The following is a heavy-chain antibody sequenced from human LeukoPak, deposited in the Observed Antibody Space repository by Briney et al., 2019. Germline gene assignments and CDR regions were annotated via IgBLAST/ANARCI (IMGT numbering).Heavy chain of an antibody. CDR3: ARGLWFHYGMDV. D-gene: IGHD3-10*01. Sequence: SETLSLTCAVYGGSFSGYHWSWIRQPPGKGLEWIGEINHSGSTNYNPSLKSRVTISVDTSKNQFSLKLSSVTAADTAVYYCARGLWFHYGMDVWGQGTTVTVSS. CDR1: GGSFSGYH. J-gene: IGHJ6*02. CDR2: INHSGST. V-gene: IGHV4-34*01.